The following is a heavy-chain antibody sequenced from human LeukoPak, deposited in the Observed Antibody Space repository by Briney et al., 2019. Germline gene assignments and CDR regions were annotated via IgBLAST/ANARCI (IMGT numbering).Heavy chain of an antibody. CDR1: GGSISSSSYY. J-gene: IGHJ5*02. CDR3: ARVDYYDSSGPNPPWFDP. V-gene: IGHV4-39*01. CDR2: IYYSGST. Sequence: SETLSLTCTVSGGSISSSSYYWGWIRQPPGKGLEWIGSIYYSGSTYYNPSLKSRVTISVDTSKNQFSLKLSSVTAADTAVYYCARVDYYDSSGPNPPWFDPWGQGTLVTVSS. D-gene: IGHD3-22*01.